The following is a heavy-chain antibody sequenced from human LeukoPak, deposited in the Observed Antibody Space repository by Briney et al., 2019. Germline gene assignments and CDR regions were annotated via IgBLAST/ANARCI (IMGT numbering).Heavy chain of an antibody. Sequence: PSETLSLTCTVSGGSISSYYWSWIRQPPGKGLEWIGYIYYSGSTNYNPSLKSRVTISVDTSKNQFSLKLSSVTAVDTAVYYCARTGPGLNAFDIWGQGTMVTVSS. V-gene: IGHV4-59*12. CDR1: GGSISSYY. CDR3: ARTGPGLNAFDI. J-gene: IGHJ3*02. CDR2: IYYSGST.